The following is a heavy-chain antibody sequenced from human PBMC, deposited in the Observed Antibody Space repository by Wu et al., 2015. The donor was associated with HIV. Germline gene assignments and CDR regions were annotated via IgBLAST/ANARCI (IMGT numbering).Heavy chain of an antibody. CDR3: ARGDRYYDSSGAGAFDI. V-gene: IGHV1-69*05. D-gene: IGHD3-22*01. CDR2: IIPIFGTA. CDR1: GGTFSSYA. Sequence: QVQLVQSGAEVKKPGSSVKVSCKASGGTFSSYAISWVRQAPGQGLEWMGGIIPIFGTANYAQKFQGRVTITTDESTSTAYMELSSLRSEDTAVYYCARGDRYYDSSGAGAFDIWGQGDNGHRLF. J-gene: IGHJ3*02.